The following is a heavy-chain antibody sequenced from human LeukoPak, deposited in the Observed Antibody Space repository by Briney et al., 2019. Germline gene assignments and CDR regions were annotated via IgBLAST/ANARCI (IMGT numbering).Heavy chain of an antibody. D-gene: IGHD3-22*01. CDR2: IRYDGSNK. V-gene: IGHV3-30*02. Sequence: PEGSLRLSCAASGFTFSSYGMRWVRQAPGKGLEWVAFIRYDGSNKYYAASVKGRFTISRDNSKNTLYLQMNSLRAGDTAVYYCAKGSKLVVITRDHYMAVWGKRTTVTISS. CDR1: GFTFSSYG. J-gene: IGHJ6*03. CDR3: AKGSKLVVITRDHYMAV.